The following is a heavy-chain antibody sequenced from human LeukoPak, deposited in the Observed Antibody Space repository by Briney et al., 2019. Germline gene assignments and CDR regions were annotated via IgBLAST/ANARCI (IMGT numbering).Heavy chain of an antibody. D-gene: IGHD3-10*01. Sequence: GGSLRLSCAASGFXFSSYAMTWVRQAPGKGLEWVSHISGGGSTSYADSVRGRFTIARDNPKNTLHLQMNSLRAEDTAVYYCAKDRRYSSGSGAFDIWGQGTMVTVSS. CDR3: AKDRRYSSGSGAFDI. CDR2: ISGGGST. V-gene: IGHV3-23*01. CDR1: GFXFSSYA. J-gene: IGHJ3*02.